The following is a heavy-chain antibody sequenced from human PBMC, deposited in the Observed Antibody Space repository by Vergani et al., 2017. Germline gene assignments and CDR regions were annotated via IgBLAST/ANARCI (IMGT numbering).Heavy chain of an antibody. J-gene: IGHJ6*02. CDR1: GFIFDDYT. Sequence: EVQLVESGGVVVQPGGSLRLSCAASGFIFDDYTMHWVRQAPGKGLEWVSLISWDAGSTYYADSVKGRFTISRDNSKNSLYLHMTSLRTEDTALYYCAKAWSSSRRYYYYGMDVWGQGTTVTVSS. CDR2: ISWDAGST. V-gene: IGHV3-43*01. D-gene: IGHD2-15*01. CDR3: AKAWSSSRRYYYYGMDV.